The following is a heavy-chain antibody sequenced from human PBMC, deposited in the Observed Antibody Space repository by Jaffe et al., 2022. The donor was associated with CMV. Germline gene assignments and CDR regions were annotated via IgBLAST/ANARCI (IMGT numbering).Heavy chain of an antibody. Sequence: EVQLVESGGGLVQPGGSLRLSCAASGFTFSSYSMNWVRQAPGKGLEWVSYISSSSSTIYYADSVKGRFTISRDNAKNSLYLQMNSLRDEDTAVYYCATETDYGDYPTLGAFDIWGQGTMVTVSS. J-gene: IGHJ3*02. CDR2: ISSSSSTI. V-gene: IGHV3-48*02. D-gene: IGHD4-17*01. CDR3: ATETDYGDYPTLGAFDI. CDR1: GFTFSSYS.